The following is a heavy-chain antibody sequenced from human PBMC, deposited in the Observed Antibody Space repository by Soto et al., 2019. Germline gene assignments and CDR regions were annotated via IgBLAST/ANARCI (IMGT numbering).Heavy chain of an antibody. CDR3: AKDRYRGDELSGLYYFDY. D-gene: IGHD5-12*01. CDR2: ISYDGSNK. J-gene: IGHJ4*02. Sequence: PGGSLRLSCAASGFTFSSYGMHWVRQAPGKGLEWVAVISYDGSNKYYADSVKGRFTISRDNSKNTLYLQMNSLRAEDTAVYYCAKDRYRGDELSGLYYFDYWGQGTMVTVYS. V-gene: IGHV3-30*18. CDR1: GFTFSSYG.